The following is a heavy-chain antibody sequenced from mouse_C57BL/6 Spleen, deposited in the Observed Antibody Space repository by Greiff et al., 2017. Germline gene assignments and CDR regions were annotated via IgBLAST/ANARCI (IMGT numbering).Heavy chain of an antibody. J-gene: IGHJ1*03. CDR1: GFTFSSYG. Sequence: DVKLVESGGDLVKPGGSLKLSCAASGFTFSSYGMSWVRQTPDQRLEWVATISSGGSYTYYPASVKGRFTISRDNAKNTLYLQRSRLKSEDTAMYDGARQGTPNWDVGYFDVWGTGTTGTVSS. V-gene: IGHV5-6*02. D-gene: IGHD4-1*01. CDR2: ISSGGSYT. CDR3: ARQGTPNWDVGYFDV.